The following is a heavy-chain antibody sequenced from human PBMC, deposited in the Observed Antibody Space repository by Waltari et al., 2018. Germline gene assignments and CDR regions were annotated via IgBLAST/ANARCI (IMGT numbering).Heavy chain of an antibody. CDR3: TSWRVVAGTGWFDS. CDR1: GFSCSNYD. Sequence: EVQLLESGGGLVQPGGSLRTSCAASGFSCSNYDRAWVRQAPGKGLEWFSGIRNSGGNTYYGDSVKGRFAISRDNSRNTLHLQMNGLRAEDTAIYYCTSWRVVAGTGWFDSWGQGTLVTVSS. CDR2: IRNSGGNT. J-gene: IGHJ5*01. D-gene: IGHD2-15*01. V-gene: IGHV3-23*01.